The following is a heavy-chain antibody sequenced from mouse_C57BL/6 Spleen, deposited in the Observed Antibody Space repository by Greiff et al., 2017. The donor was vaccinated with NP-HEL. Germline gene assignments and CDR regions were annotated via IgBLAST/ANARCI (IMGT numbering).Heavy chain of an antibody. CDR1: GYTFTSYP. V-gene: IGHV1-4*01. D-gene: IGHD2-3*01. CDR3: ARAPYDGYYEGWFAY. Sequence: VQLQQSGAELARPGASVKMSCKASGYTFTSYPMHWVKQRPGQGLEWIGYINPSSGYTKSIQKFKDKATLTADKSSSTAYMQLSSLTSEDSAVYCCARAPYDGYYEGWFAYWGQGTLVTVSA. CDR2: INPSSGYT. J-gene: IGHJ3*01.